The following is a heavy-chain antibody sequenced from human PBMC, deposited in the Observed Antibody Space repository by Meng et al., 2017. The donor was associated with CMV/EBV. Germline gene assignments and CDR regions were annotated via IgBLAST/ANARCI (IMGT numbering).Heavy chain of an antibody. J-gene: IGHJ4*02. CDR3: AKGFRAYSSSWYDVSDY. CDR2: ISGSGGTT. Sequence: GESLKISCAASGFTFSSYAMSWVRQAPGQGLEWVSFISGSGGTTYYADSVKGRFTISRDNSKNTLYLQMNSLRAEDTAVYYCAKGFRAYSSSWYDVSDYWGQGTLVTVSS. V-gene: IGHV3-23*01. CDR1: GFTFSSYA. D-gene: IGHD6-13*01.